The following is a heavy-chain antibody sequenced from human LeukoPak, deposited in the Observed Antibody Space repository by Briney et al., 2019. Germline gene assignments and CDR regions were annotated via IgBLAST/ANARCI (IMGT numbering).Heavy chain of an antibody. J-gene: IGHJ4*02. CDR2: LWCYGTKK. CDR1: EFGFSSYG. V-gene: IGHV3-30*02. Sequence: GGSLSLSCAPSEFGFSSYGVHWVRRAPGKGLQWVGCLWCYGTKKYYANSVKGRFALARHNSQSTLYLQINRLREDDTPVHYCTRVRNNYDSRGFPVLDYWGEGTLAGVCS. D-gene: IGHD3-9*01. CDR3: TRVRNNYDSRGFPVLDY.